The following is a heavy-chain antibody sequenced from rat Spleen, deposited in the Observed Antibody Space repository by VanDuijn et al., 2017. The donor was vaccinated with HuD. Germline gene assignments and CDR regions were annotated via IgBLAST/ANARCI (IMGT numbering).Heavy chain of an antibody. CDR1: GFTFDDYG. CDR2: ISWDGSST. J-gene: IGHJ2*01. CDR3: ARENYTPDY. Sequence: EVKLVESGGGLVQPGRSLKLSCAASGFTFDDYGMAWVRQAPKNGLEWVASISWDGSSTYYPDSVKGRFTISRDNAKSTLYLQMNSLRSEDTATYYCARENYTPDYWGQGVMVTVSS. V-gene: IGHV5-7*01. D-gene: IGHD1-8*01.